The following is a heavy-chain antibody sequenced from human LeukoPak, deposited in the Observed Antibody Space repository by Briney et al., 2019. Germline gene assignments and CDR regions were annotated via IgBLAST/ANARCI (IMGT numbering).Heavy chain of an antibody. Sequence: ASVKVSCKASGYTFTGYYMHRVRQAPGQGLEWMGWINPNSGGTNYAQKFQGRVTMTRDTSISTAYMELSRLRSDDTAVYYCASPIGGGGGDCCNWFDPWGQGTLVTVSS. V-gene: IGHV1-2*02. CDR2: INPNSGGT. CDR3: ASPIGGGGGDCCNWFDP. D-gene: IGHD2-21*01. CDR1: GYTFTGYY. J-gene: IGHJ5*02.